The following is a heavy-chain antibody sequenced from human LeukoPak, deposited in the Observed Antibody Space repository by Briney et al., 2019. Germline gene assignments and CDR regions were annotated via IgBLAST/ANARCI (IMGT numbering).Heavy chain of an antibody. CDR3: ARDHYADY. CDR1: GFTFSTYA. V-gene: IGHV3-23*01. Sequence: GGSLRLSCAASGFTFSTYAMSWVRQAPGKGLQWVSTISGGGSSIYYADSAKGRFTFSRDNSKNTLYLQMNSLRAEDTAVYYCARDHYADYWGQGTLVTVSS. CDR2: ISGGGSSI. J-gene: IGHJ4*02.